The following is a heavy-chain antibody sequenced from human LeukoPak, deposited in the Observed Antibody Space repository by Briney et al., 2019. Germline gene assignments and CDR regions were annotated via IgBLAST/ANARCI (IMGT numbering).Heavy chain of an antibody. CDR3: ARTRGYGGNSPRAFDI. D-gene: IGHD4-23*01. CDR1: GGSISGYF. J-gene: IGHJ3*02. Sequence: SETLSLTCTVSGGSISGYFCSWVRQPPGKGVEWIAYILYSGSTNYNPSLKSRVTISVDTSKNQFSLMLTSVTAADTAVYYCARTRGYGGNSPRAFDIWGQGTMVTVSS. V-gene: IGHV4-59*01. CDR2: ILYSGST.